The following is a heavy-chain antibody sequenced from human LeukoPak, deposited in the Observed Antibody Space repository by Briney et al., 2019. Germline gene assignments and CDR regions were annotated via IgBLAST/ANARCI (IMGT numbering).Heavy chain of an antibody. CDR3: ARGQSIVVVPAAIRSWFDP. D-gene: IGHD2-2*01. V-gene: IGHV4-34*01. Sequence: PSETLSLTCAVYGGSFSGYYWSWIRQPPGKGLEWIGEINHSGSTNYNPSLKSRVTITVDTSKNQFSLKLSSVTAADTAVYYCARGQSIVVVPAAIRSWFDPWGQGTLVTVSS. J-gene: IGHJ5*02. CDR2: INHSGST. CDR1: GGSFSGYY.